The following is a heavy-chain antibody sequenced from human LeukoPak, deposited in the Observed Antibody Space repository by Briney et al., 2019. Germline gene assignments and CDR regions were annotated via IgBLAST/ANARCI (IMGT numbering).Heavy chain of an antibody. J-gene: IGHJ4*02. D-gene: IGHD2-15*01. V-gene: IGHV1-18*01. CDR2: ISAYTGNT. CDR3: ARENHPLVVVAATPSLGY. CDR1: GYTFTSYG. Sequence: GASVKLSCKASGYTFTSYGITWVRQAPGQGLEWMGWISAYTGNTNFAQKLQGRVTVTTDTSTSTAYMELRSLRSDDTAVYYCARENHPLVVVAATPSLGYWGQGALVTVSS.